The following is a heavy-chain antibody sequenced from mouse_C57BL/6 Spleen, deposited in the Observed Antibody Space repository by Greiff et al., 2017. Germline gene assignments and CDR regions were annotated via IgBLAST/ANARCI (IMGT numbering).Heavy chain of an antibody. Sequence: QVQLQQSGAELARPGASVKLSCKASGYTFTSYGISWVNQRTGQGLEWIGEIYPRSGNTYYNEKFKGKATLTADKSSSTAYMELRSLTSEDSAVYCCAGDYYGRGYFDDWGQGTTLTVSS. CDR1: GYTFTSYG. D-gene: IGHD1-1*01. J-gene: IGHJ2*01. V-gene: IGHV1-81*01. CDR2: IYPRSGNT. CDR3: AGDYYGRGYFDD.